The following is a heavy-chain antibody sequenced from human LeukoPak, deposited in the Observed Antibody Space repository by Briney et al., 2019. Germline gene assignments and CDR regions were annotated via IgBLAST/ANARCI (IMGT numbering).Heavy chain of an antibody. CDR2: ISSSSTSI. CDR3: ARDFAVMAY. J-gene: IGHJ4*02. CDR1: GFTFSDYT. Sequence: GGSLRLSCAASGFTFSDYTVNWVRQAPGKGLEWVSSISSSSTSIYYADSVKGRFTISRDNAKNSLYLQMNSLRAEDTAMYYCARDFAVMAYWGQGTLVTVSS. D-gene: IGHD2-21*01. V-gene: IGHV3-21*03.